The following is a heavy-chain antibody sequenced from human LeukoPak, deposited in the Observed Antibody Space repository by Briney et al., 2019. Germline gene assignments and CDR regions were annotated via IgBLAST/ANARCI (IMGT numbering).Heavy chain of an antibody. J-gene: IGHJ4*02. CDR1: GGSISSSNW. V-gene: IGHV4-4*02. D-gene: IGHD6-25*01. CDR3: ARVLAAAGTQQFDY. CDR2: IYHSGST. Sequence: SETLSLTCAVSGGSISSSNWWSWVRQPPGKGLEWIGEIYHSGSTNYNPSLKSRVTISVDKSKNQFSLKLSSVTAAGTAVYYCARVLAAAGTQQFDYWGQGTLVTVSS.